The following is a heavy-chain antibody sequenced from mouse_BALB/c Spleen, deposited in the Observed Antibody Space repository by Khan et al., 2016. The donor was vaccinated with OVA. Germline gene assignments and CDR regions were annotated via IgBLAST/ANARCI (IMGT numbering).Heavy chain of an antibody. D-gene: IGHD2-3*01. J-gene: IGHJ4*01. CDR3: ARDGSRYNYAMDY. Sequence: EVQLQESGPGLVKPSQSLSLTCTVTGYSITSDYAWNWLRQFPGNKLEWMGYISSSGSTNYPPALKSRISITRDTSKNPFFLQLNSVTTEDTATYDCARDGSRYNYAMDYWGQGTSVTVSS. V-gene: IGHV3-2*02. CDR2: ISSSGST. CDR1: GYSITSDYA.